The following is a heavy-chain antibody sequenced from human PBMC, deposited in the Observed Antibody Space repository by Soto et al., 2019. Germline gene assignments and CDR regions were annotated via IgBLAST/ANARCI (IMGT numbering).Heavy chain of an antibody. J-gene: IGHJ4*02. CDR2: IYYSGST. V-gene: IGHV4-59*08. CDR1: GGSISSYY. D-gene: IGHD6-13*01. CDR3: AACIAAAGTFPFDY. Sequence: QVQLQESGPGLVKPSETLSLTCTVSGGSISSYYWSWIRQPPGKGLEWIGYIYYSGSTNYNPSLKSRVTISVDTSKNQFSLKLSSVTAADTAVYYCAACIAAAGTFPFDYWGQGTLVTVSS.